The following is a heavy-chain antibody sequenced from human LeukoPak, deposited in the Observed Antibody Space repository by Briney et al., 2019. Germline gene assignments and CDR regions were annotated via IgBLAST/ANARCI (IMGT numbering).Heavy chain of an antibody. J-gene: IGHJ6*02. CDR1: GYTFTGYY. CDR2: INPNSGGT. D-gene: IGHD6-19*01. V-gene: IGHV1-2*02. CDR3: ARTTQWLDMVDV. Sequence: GASVKVSCKASGYTFTGYYMHWVRQAPGQGLEWMGWINPNSGGTNYAQKFQGRVTMTRDTSISTAYMELRSLRSDDTAVYYCARTTQWLDMVDVWGQGTTVTVSS.